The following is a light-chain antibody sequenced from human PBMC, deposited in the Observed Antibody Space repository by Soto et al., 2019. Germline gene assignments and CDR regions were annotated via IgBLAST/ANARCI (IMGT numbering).Light chain of an antibody. CDR3: QQYDKWPHT. CDR1: QNLSRN. V-gene: IGKV3-15*01. J-gene: IGKJ2*01. Sequence: EMVRTQTPATLSVSPGERATLSCRASQNLSRNLAWYQQQPGQAPRLLIFYASTRATGIPAKFSGSGSGTDFTLTIRSLQSEDFAVYYCQQYDKWPHTFGQGTKLEIK. CDR2: YAS.